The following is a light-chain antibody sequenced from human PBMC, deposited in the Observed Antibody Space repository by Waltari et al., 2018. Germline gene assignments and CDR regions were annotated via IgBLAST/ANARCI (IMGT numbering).Light chain of an antibody. J-gene: IGKJ1*01. Sequence: EIVLTQSPGTLSLSPGERATLSCRASQSVSSSYLAWYQQKPGQAPRLLIYAASSRATGIPDRFSGSGSGTDFTLTISRLEPEDFAVYYCQQYGRSPPPFGQGTKVEIK. CDR3: QQYGRSPPP. CDR2: AAS. CDR1: QSVSSSY. V-gene: IGKV3-20*01.